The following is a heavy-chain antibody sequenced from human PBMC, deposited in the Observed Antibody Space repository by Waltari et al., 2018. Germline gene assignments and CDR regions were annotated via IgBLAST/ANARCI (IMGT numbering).Heavy chain of an antibody. J-gene: IGHJ4*02. D-gene: IGHD3-9*01. CDR2: INPNSGGT. Sequence: QVQLVQSGAEVKKPGASVKVSCKASGYTFTGYYMHWVRQAPGQGLEWMGRINPNSGGTNYAQKFQGRVTMTRDTSISTAYMELSRLRSDDTAVYYCAAVGPGILTGYYIEDYWGQGTLVTVSS. CDR3: AAVGPGILTGYYIEDY. CDR1: GYTFTGYY. V-gene: IGHV1-2*06.